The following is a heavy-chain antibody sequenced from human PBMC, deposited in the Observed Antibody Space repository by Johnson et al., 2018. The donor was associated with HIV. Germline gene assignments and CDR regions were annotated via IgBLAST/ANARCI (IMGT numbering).Heavy chain of an antibody. CDR3: EGYCSGGACYSGVSAFDV. CDR1: GFTFSSYA. CDR2: ISSGDRA. J-gene: IGHJ3*01. Sequence: EVQLVESGGGLVQPGRSLRLSCAASGFTFSSYAMHWVRQAPAKGLEWVSVISSGDRAFYGDSVKGRFTISRDNSKNTLYLQMNSMRAEDTAIYYCEGYCSGGACYSGVSAFDVWGHGTMVTVSS. D-gene: IGHD2-15*01. V-gene: IGHV3-66*01.